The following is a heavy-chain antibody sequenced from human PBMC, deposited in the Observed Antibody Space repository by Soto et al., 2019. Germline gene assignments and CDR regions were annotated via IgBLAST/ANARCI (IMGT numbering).Heavy chain of an antibody. CDR3: ARPGYSYGYFGVSFDS. Sequence: PGESLKISCKGSGYSFTSCWIGWVRQMPGKGLEWMGIIYPGDSDTRYSPSFQGQVTISADKSISTAYLQWSSLKASDTAMYYCARPGYSYGYFGVSFDSWGQGTLVTVSS. D-gene: IGHD5-18*01. J-gene: IGHJ4*02. V-gene: IGHV5-51*01. CDR1: GYSFTSCW. CDR2: IYPGDSDT.